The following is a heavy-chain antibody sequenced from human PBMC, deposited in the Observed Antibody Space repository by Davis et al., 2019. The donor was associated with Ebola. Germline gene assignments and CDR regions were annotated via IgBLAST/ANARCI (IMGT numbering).Heavy chain of an antibody. V-gene: IGHV3-48*02. CDR2: ISSSSSTI. J-gene: IGHJ6*03. CDR3: ARSYQLLYVYYYYMDV. CDR1: GFTFSSYS. Sequence: GESLNISCAASGFTFSSYSMNCVRQAPGKGLEWVSYISSSSSTIYYADSVKGRFTISRDNAKNSLYLQMNSLRDEDTAVYYCARSYQLLYVYYYYMDVWGKGTTVTVSS. D-gene: IGHD2-2*02.